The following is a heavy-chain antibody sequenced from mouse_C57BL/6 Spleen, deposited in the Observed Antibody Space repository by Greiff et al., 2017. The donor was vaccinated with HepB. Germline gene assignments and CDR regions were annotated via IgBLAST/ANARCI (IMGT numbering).Heavy chain of an antibody. CDR1: GYAFSSSW. CDR2: IYPGDGDT. Sequence: VKLQQSGPELVKPGASVKISCKASGYAFSSSWMNWVKQRPGKGLEWIGRIYPGDGDTNYNGKFKGKATLTADKSSSTAYMQLSSLTSEDSAVYFCASRGYYYGSSYDYWGQGTTLTVSS. D-gene: IGHD1-1*01. V-gene: IGHV1-82*01. J-gene: IGHJ2*01. CDR3: ASRGYYYGSSYDY.